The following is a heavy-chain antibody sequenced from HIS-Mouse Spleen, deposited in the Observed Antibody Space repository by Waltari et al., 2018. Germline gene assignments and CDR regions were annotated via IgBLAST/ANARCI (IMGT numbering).Heavy chain of an antibody. V-gene: IGHV4-39*07. J-gene: IGHJ2*01. CDR1: GGSISSSSDY. CDR3: AREIPYSSSWYDWYFDL. D-gene: IGHD6-13*01. Sequence: QLQLQESGPGLVKPSETLSLTCTVSGGSISSSSDYWGWIRQPPGKGLEWIGSIYYSGSTAYNPSLKSRVTISVDTSKNQFSLKLSSVTAADTAVYYCAREIPYSSSWYDWYFDLWGRGTLVTVSS. CDR2: IYYSGST.